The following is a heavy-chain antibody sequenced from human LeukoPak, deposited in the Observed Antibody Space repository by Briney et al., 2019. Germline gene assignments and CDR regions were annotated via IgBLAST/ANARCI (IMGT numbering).Heavy chain of an antibody. D-gene: IGHD6-13*01. J-gene: IGHJ6*03. CDR1: EFTFVRYA. CDR2: ISSSSFKI. Sequence: PGGSLRLSCAASEFTFVRYAMNWVRQAPGKGLEWVSYISSSSFKIGYADSVKGRFTISRDNSMNSLYLQMDSLRVEDTAVYYCVRDPSYGSSWYYYMDVWGKGTTVTVSS. CDR3: VRDPSYGSSWYYYMDV. V-gene: IGHV3-48*04.